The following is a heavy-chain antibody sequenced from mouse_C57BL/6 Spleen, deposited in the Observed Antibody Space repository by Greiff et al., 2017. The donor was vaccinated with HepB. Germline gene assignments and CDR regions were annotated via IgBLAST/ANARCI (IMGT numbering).Heavy chain of an antibody. J-gene: IGHJ4*01. V-gene: IGHV5-17*01. CDR1: GFTFSDYG. CDR3: ASLYYGNYGYYAMDY. D-gene: IGHD2-1*01. CDR2: ISSGSSTI. Sequence: VQLKESGGGLVKPGGSLKLSCAASGFTFSDYGMHWVRQAPEKGLEWVAYISSGSSTIYYADTVKGRFTISRDNAKNTLFLQMTSLRSEDTAMYYCASLYYGNYGYYAMDYWGQGTSVTVSS.